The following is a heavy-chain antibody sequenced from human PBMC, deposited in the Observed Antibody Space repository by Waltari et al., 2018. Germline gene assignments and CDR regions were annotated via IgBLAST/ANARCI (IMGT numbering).Heavy chain of an antibody. CDR2: ISSTGSYT. CDR3: ARGGWGFYLDD. CDR1: GFTFSSYS. Sequence: EVQLVESGGGLVKPGGSLRLSCAASGFTFSSYSMNWVRQAPGKGLEWVSSISSTGSYTNYADSVKGRFSISRDNAKNSLYLQMNSLRAEDTAVYYCARGGWGFYLDDWGQGTLVT. V-gene: IGHV3-21*01. D-gene: IGHD7-27*01. J-gene: IGHJ4*02.